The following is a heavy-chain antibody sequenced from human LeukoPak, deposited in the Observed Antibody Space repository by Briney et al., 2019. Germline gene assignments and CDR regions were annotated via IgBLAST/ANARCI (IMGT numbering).Heavy chain of an antibody. CDR1: GYTFTSYY. J-gene: IGHJ4*02. CDR3: ARDDSSGRYRSGYYFDY. D-gene: IGHD1-26*01. V-gene: IGHV1-46*03. CDR2: INPSGGST. Sequence: ASVKVSCKASGYTFTSYYMHWVRQAPGQGLEWMGIINPSGGSTSYVQKFQGRVTMTRDTSTSTVYMELSSLRSEDTAVYYCARDDSSGRYRSGYYFDYWGQGPLVTVSS.